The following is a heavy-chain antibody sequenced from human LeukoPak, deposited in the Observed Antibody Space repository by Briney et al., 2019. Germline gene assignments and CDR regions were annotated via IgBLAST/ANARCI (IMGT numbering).Heavy chain of an antibody. CDR1: GFPFSSYW. D-gene: IGHD3-10*01. V-gene: IGHV3-74*01. J-gene: IGHJ3*02. CDR2: IYNDGSRT. Sequence: GGSLRLSCAASGFPFSSYWMHWVRQAPGKGLLWVSRIYNDGSRTTYADSVKGRFTISGDNVKNTLFLQMNSLTAEDTAVYYCARSGAGGAFDIWGRGTMVTVSS. CDR3: ARSGAGGAFDI.